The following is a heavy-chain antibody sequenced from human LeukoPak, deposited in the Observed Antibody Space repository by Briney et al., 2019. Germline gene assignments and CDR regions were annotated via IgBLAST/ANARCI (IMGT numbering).Heavy chain of an antibody. CDR1: GYTFTSYG. Sequence: ASVKVSCKASGYTFTSYGISWVRQAPGQGLEWMGWISAYNGNTNYAQKLQGRVTMTTDTSTSTANMELRSLRSDDMAVYYCARDRSGYFDWLPPNYYYYFMDVWGKGTTVTVSS. CDR3: ARDRSGYFDWLPPNYYYYFMDV. V-gene: IGHV1-18*03. CDR2: ISAYNGNT. D-gene: IGHD3-9*01. J-gene: IGHJ6*03.